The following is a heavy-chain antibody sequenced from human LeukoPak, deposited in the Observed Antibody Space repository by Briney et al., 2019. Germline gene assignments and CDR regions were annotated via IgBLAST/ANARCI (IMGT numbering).Heavy chain of an antibody. Sequence: GGSLRLSCAASGFTFRSYWMTWVRQAPGKGLEWVAVIWFDGSNKFYADSVRGRFTVSRDNSENTLYLQLNSLRAEDTALYHCARARSTSNYYYGFDVWGQGTTVTVSS. CDR1: GFTFRSYW. CDR3: ARARSTSNYYYGFDV. J-gene: IGHJ6*02. CDR2: IWFDGSNK. V-gene: IGHV3-33*08.